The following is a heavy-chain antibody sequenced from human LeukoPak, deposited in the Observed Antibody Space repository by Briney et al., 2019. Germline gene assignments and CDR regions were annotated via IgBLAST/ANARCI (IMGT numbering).Heavy chain of an antibody. CDR2: LHYRGNT. CDR1: GDSITSHY. Sequence: SSETLSLTCTVSGDSITSHYWSWIRQPPGKGLEWIGYLHYRGNTNHNSSLKSRMTISLDTSRNQFSPRLGSVTAADTAIYFCARESSTSQTNLFDSWGQGTLVTVSS. J-gene: IGHJ4*02. CDR3: ARESSTSQTNLFDS. V-gene: IGHV4-59*11. D-gene: IGHD6-6*01.